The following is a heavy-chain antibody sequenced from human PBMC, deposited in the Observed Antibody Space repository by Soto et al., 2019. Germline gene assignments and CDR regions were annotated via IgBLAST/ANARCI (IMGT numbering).Heavy chain of an antibody. Sequence: GGSLRLSCSASGFAFSNYGMHWVRQAPGKGLERVAIIWHDGNNKYYADSVRGRFIISRDNSKNRLYLQMNSLRAEDTAVYYCASDLVGASDSYGLDVWGQGT. J-gene: IGHJ6*02. CDR2: IWHDGNNK. V-gene: IGHV3-33*01. CDR1: GFAFSNYG. D-gene: IGHD1-26*01. CDR3: ASDLVGASDSYGLDV.